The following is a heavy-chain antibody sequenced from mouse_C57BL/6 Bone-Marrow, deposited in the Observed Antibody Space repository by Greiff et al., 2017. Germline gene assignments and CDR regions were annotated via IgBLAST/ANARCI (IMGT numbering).Heavy chain of an antibody. CDR2: ILPGIGRT. CDR3: ARGDYGSSYDGWYFDV. D-gene: IGHD1-1*01. J-gene: IGHJ1*03. V-gene: IGHV15-2*01. Sequence: QVQLKQSGSELRSPGSSVKLSCKDFDSEVFPIAYMSWVRQKPGHGFEWIGGILPGIGRTFYGEQFEDKATLDADKLSTTAYLELNSLTSEDAAIYYCARGDYGSSYDGWYFDVWGTGTTVTVSS. CDR1: DSEVFPIAY.